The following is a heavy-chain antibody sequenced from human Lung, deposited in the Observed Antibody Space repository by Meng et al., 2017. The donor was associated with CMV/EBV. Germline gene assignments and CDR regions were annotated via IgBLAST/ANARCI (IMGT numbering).Heavy chain of an antibody. CDR2: INPYTGGT. CDR1: GYTLTGYY. Sequence: SXXVSXKASGYTLTGYYMHWVRQAPGQGLEWMGWINPYTGGTNYPQKFQGRVTITRDTSISTAYMDLSRLRSDDTAVYYCARVYYDTSGSSHYFDFWGQGTLVTVSS. J-gene: IGHJ4*02. V-gene: IGHV1-2*02. D-gene: IGHD3-22*01. CDR3: ARVYYDTSGSSHYFDF.